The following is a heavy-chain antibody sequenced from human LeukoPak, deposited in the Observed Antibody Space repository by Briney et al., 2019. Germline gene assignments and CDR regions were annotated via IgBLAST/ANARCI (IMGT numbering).Heavy chain of an antibody. CDR1: GYSISSGYY. V-gene: IGHV4-38-2*02. J-gene: IGHJ4*02. CDR2: IYHSGST. D-gene: IGHD4-23*01. Sequence: PSETLSLTCTVSGYSISSGYYWGWIRQPPGKWLEWIGSIYHSGSTYYNPSLKSRVTISVDTSKNQFSLKLSSVTAADTAVYYCAREGGYGGNSGRVYYFDYWGQGTLVTVSS. CDR3: AREGGYGGNSGRVYYFDY.